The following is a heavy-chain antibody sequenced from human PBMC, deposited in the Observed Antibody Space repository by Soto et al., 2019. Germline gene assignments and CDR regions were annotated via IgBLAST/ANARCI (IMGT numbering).Heavy chain of an antibody. CDR2: IYFDGITT. CDR3: ARGGAMGVDY. CDR1: GFTFNTHW. Sequence: LRLSCTASGFTFNTHWMHWVRQAPGKGLVWVSRIYFDGITTNYADSVKGRLTVSRDNAKNTVHLHVNTLRDEDTAVYYCARGGAMGVDYWGQGTLVTAPQ. V-gene: IGHV3-74*01. J-gene: IGHJ4*02. D-gene: IGHD1-26*01.